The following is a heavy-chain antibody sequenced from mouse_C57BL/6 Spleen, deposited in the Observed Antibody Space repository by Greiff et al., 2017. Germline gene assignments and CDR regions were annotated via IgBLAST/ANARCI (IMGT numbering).Heavy chain of an antibody. CDR1: GYAFTNYL. D-gene: IGHD2-5*01. V-gene: IGHV1-54*01. J-gene: IGHJ2*01. CDR3: ARYSNYGYYFDY. Sequence: VMLVESGAELVRPGTSVKVSCKASGYAFTNYLIEWVKQRPGQGLEWIGVINPRSGGTNDNEKFKGKATLTADKSSSNAYMQLSSLSSEYSAVYFSARYSNYGYYFDYWGQGTTLSVSS. CDR2: INPRSGGT.